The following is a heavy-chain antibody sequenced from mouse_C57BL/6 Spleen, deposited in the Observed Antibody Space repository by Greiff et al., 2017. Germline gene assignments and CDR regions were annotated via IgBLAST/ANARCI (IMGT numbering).Heavy chain of an antibody. Sequence: EVKLEESGGGLVQPGGSMKLSCVASGFTFSNYWMNWVRQSPEKGLEWVAQIRLKSDNYATHYAESVKGRFTISRDDSKSSVYLQMNNLRAEDTGIYYCTPTGTDYFDYWGQGTTLTVSS. D-gene: IGHD4-1*02. J-gene: IGHJ2*01. CDR1: GFTFSNYW. V-gene: IGHV6-3*01. CDR3: TPTGTDYFDY. CDR2: IRLKSDNYAT.